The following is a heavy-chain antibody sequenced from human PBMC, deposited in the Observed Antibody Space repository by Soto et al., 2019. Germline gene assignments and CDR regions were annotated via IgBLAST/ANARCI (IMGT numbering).Heavy chain of an antibody. V-gene: IGHV3-66*01. Sequence: PGGSLRLSCAASGFTVSSNYMSWVRQAPGKGLEWVSVIYSGGSTYYADSVKGRFTISRDNSKNTLYLQMNSLRAEDTAVYYCARDRTRLYYGMDVWGQGTTVTVSS. D-gene: IGHD6-25*01. CDR1: GFTVSSNY. J-gene: IGHJ6*02. CDR3: ARDRTRLYYGMDV. CDR2: IYSGGST.